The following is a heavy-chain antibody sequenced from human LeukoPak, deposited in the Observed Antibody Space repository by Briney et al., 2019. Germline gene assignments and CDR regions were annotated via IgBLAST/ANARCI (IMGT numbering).Heavy chain of an antibody. Sequence: TSETLSLTCTVSGGSISSYYWSWIRQPPGKGLEWIGYIYYSGGPKYNPSLKSRVTISVDTSKNQFSLKLSSVTAADTAVYYCAREGYGDPFDYWGQGTLVTVSS. V-gene: IGHV4-59*01. D-gene: IGHD4-17*01. J-gene: IGHJ4*02. CDR1: GGSISSYY. CDR2: IYYSGGP. CDR3: AREGYGDPFDY.